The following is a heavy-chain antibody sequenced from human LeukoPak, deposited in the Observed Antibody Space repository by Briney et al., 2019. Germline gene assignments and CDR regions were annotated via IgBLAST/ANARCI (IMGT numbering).Heavy chain of an antibody. Sequence: GGSLRLSCAASGFTFNDAWMSWVRQAPGKGLEWVSAISGSGGSTYYADSVKGRFAISRDNSKNTLYLQMNSLRAEDTAVYYCAKCPRIDAAAGLFDYWGQGTLVTVSS. CDR1: GFTFNDAW. CDR2: ISGSGGST. J-gene: IGHJ4*02. V-gene: IGHV3-23*01. CDR3: AKCPRIDAAAGLFDY. D-gene: IGHD6-13*01.